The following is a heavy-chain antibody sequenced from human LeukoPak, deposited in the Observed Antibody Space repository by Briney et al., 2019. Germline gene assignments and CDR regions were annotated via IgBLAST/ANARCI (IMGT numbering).Heavy chain of an antibody. J-gene: IGHJ6*02. V-gene: IGHV3-11*05. Sequence: PGGSLRLSCAASGFTFSDYYMSWIRQAPGKGLEWVSYISSSSSYTNYADSVKGRFTISRDNAKNSLYLQMNSLRAEDTAVYYCARGTLPAAMIDYYYYGMDVWGQGTTVTVSS. D-gene: IGHD2-2*01. CDR1: GFTFSDYY. CDR3: ARGTLPAAMIDYYYYGMDV. CDR2: ISSSSSYT.